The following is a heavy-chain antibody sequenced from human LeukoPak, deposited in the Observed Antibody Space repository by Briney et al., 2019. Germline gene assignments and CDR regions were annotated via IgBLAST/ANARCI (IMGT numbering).Heavy chain of an antibody. V-gene: IGHV3-7*01. CDR3: ARAHPYYYDSSGYSRSYDAFDI. CDR2: IKQDGSEK. CDR1: GFTFSSYW. J-gene: IGHJ3*02. D-gene: IGHD3-22*01. Sequence: PGGSLRLSCAASGFTFSSYWMSWVRQAPGKGLGWVANIKQDGSEKYYVDSVKGRFTISRDNAKNSLYLQMNSLRAEDTAVYYCARAHPYYYDSSGYSRSYDAFDIWGQGTMVTVSS.